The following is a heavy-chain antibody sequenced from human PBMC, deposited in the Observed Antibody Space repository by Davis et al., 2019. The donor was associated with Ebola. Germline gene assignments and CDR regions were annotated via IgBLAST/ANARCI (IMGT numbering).Heavy chain of an antibody. CDR2: IGTAGDT. J-gene: IGHJ4*02. D-gene: IGHD6-6*01. CDR1: GFTFSSYD. Sequence: GESLKISCAASGFTFSSYDMHWVRQVTGKGLEWVSAIGTAGDTYYPGSVKGRFTISRENAKNSLYLQMNSLRAGDTAVYYCARVHFGRSSFDYWGQGTLVTVSS. CDR3: ARVHFGRSSFDY. V-gene: IGHV3-13*01.